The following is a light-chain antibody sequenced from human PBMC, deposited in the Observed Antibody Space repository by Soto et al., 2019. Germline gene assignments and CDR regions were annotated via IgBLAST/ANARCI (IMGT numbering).Light chain of an antibody. CDR3: QQYNSYPLT. J-gene: IGKJ5*01. CDR2: KSS. V-gene: IGKV1-5*03. Sequence: DIQMTQSPSTLSASVGDRVTITCRASQSISRLLAWYQQKPGRAPTLLIYKSSTLESGVPSRFSGSGSGTEFSLTISSLQPDDFATYYCQQYNSYPLTFDQGTRLEIK. CDR1: QSISRL.